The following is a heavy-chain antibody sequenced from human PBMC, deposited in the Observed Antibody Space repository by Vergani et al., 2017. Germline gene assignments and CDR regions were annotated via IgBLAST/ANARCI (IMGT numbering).Heavy chain of an antibody. D-gene: IGHD3-3*02. J-gene: IGHJ5*02. CDR3: GRKXSPASFMDKPIDI. V-gene: IGHV3-11*01. CDR2: ISDGGETK. Sequence: QVQLVASGGGLVRPGGSLRLSCAASGFIFSDYYMTWIRQTPGKGLEWLAHISDGGETKMYAESLKGRFTVSRDNTKNLLILQMKTLKVDDTATYYCGRKXSPASFMDKPIDIWGQGTLVTVSS. CDR1: GFIFSDYY.